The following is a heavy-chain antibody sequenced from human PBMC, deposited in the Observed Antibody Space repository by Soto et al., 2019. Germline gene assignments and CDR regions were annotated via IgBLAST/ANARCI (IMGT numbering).Heavy chain of an antibody. Sequence: SAPTLVNTTQTLTLTCTFSGFSLRTSGMRVSWIRQPPGKALEWLARIDWDDDKFYSTSLKTRLTISKDTSKNQVVLTMTNMDPVDTATYYCARISYYYDSSGYSHDAFDIWGQGTMVTVSS. CDR2: IDWDDDK. V-gene: IGHV2-70*04. D-gene: IGHD3-22*01. CDR1: GFSLRTSGMR. CDR3: ARISYYYDSSGYSHDAFDI. J-gene: IGHJ3*02.